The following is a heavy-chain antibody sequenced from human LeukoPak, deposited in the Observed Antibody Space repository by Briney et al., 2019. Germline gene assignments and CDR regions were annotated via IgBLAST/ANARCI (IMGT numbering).Heavy chain of an antibody. CDR3: ARRGSSTQRFDY. CDR2: IYYSGST. D-gene: IGHD6-13*01. CDR1: GGSISSSSYY. Sequence: PSETLSLTCTVSGGSISSSSYYWGWIRQPPGKGLEWIGSIYYSGSTYYNPSLESRVTISVDTSKNQFSLKLSSVTAADTAVYYCARRGSSTQRFDYWGQGTLVTVSS. J-gene: IGHJ4*02. V-gene: IGHV4-39*01.